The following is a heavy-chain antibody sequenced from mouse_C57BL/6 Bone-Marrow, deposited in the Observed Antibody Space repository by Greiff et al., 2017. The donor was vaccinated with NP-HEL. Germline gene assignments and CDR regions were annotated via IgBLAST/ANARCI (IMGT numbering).Heavy chain of an antibody. D-gene: IGHD1-1*01. CDR2: INPNNGGT. V-gene: IGHV1-26*01. CDR3: ATPFITTVVDFDY. Sequence: VQLKQSGPELVKPGASVKISCKASGYTFTDYYMNWVKQSHGKSLEWIGDINPNNGGTSYNQKFKGKATLTVDKSSSTAYMELRSLTSEDSAVYYCATPFITTVVDFDYGGQGTTLTVSS. J-gene: IGHJ2*01. CDR1: GYTFTDYY.